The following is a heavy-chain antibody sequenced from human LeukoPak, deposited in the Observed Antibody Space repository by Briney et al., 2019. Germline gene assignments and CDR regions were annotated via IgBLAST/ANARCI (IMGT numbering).Heavy chain of an antibody. Sequence: GGSLRLSCAASGFTFSSYSMNWVRQAPGKGLEWVSYISSSSSTIYYADSVKGRFTISRDNAKNSLYLQMNSLRAEDTAVYYCARALRFLGTQFDYWGQGTLVTVSS. V-gene: IGHV3-48*04. CDR1: GFTFSSYS. CDR3: ARALRFLGTQFDY. CDR2: ISSSSSTI. J-gene: IGHJ4*02. D-gene: IGHD3-3*01.